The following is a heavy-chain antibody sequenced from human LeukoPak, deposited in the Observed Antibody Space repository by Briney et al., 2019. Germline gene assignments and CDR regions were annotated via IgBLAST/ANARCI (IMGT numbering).Heavy chain of an antibody. J-gene: IGHJ6*02. CDR3: ARELSGNIVVVVAATGYGMDV. V-gene: IGHV1-2*02. Sequence: ASVKVSCKASGYTFTGYYMHWVRQAPGQGLEWMGWINPNSGGTNYAQKFQGRVTMTRDTSISTAYMELSRLRSDDTAVYYCARELSGNIVVVVAATGYGMDVWGQGTTVTVSS. D-gene: IGHD2-15*01. CDR2: INPNSGGT. CDR1: GYTFTGYY.